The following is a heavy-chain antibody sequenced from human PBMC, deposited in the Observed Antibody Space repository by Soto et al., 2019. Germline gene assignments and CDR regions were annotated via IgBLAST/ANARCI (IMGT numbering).Heavy chain of an antibody. D-gene: IGHD3-10*01. CDR3: ASGVARGVFNY. CDR2: ISSGGSA. CDR1: GFTVSSNY. V-gene: IGHV3-53*02. Sequence: EVQLVETGGGLIQPGGSLRLSCVASGFTVSSNYISWVRQAPGQGLEWVSLISSGGSAYYADSVKGRFTISRDNSKNTLYLQMNRLRAEDTAVYYCASGVARGVFNYWGQGTLVSVSS. J-gene: IGHJ4*02.